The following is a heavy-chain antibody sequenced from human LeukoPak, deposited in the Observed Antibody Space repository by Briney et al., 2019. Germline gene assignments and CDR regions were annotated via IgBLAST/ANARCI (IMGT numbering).Heavy chain of an antibody. V-gene: IGHV1-69*05. D-gene: IGHD1-1*01. CDR3: ARGPELERFDY. Sequence: SVKVSCKASAGTFSTYAISWVRQAPGQGVEWMGGIIPIFGTANYAQNFQGRVTITTDESTSTAYMELSSLRSEDTAVYYCARGPELERFDYWGQGTLVTVSS. CDR2: IIPIFGTA. CDR1: AGTFSTYA. J-gene: IGHJ4*02.